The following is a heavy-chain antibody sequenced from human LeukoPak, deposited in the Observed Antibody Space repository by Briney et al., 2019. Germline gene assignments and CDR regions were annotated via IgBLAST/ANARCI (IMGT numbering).Heavy chain of an antibody. CDR3: ARRGYCSGGSCYRTFDY. Sequence: GESLKISCKGSGYSFTSYWIGWVRQMPGEGLEWMGIIYPGDFDTRYSPSFQGQVTISADKSISTAYLQWSSLKASDTAMYYCARRGYCSGGSCYRTFDYWGQGTLVTVSS. V-gene: IGHV5-51*01. D-gene: IGHD2-15*01. CDR2: IYPGDFDT. CDR1: GYSFTSYW. J-gene: IGHJ4*02.